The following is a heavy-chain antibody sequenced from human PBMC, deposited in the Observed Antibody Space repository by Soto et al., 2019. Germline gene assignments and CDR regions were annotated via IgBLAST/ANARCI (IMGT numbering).Heavy chain of an antibody. D-gene: IGHD1-1*01. V-gene: IGHV3-72*01. Sequence: EVQLVESGGGLVQPGGALRLSCAVSGFRFSDYYMDWVRQAPGKGPEWVARIKTRGSNYATEYAASVKGRFTISRDDSESSFYLQMNSLETEDTAVYFCTRDIHWIGSFDYWGQGTLVTVSP. CDR3: TRDIHWIGSFDY. CDR1: GFRFSDYY. CDR2: IKTRGSNYAT. J-gene: IGHJ4*02.